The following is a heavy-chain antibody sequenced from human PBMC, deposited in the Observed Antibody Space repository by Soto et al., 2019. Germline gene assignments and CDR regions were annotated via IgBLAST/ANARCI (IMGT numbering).Heavy chain of an antibody. V-gene: IGHV1-24*01. CDR2: FDPEDGET. D-gene: IGHD3-9*01. CDR1: GYTLTELS. CDR3: ATVPYDILTGSPRLFDY. Sequence: ASVKVSCTVSGYTLTELSMHWVRQAPGKGLEWMGGFDPEDGETIYAQKFQGRVTMTEDTSTDTAYMELSSLRSEDTAVYYCATVPYDILTGSPRLFDYWGQGTLVTVSS. J-gene: IGHJ4*02.